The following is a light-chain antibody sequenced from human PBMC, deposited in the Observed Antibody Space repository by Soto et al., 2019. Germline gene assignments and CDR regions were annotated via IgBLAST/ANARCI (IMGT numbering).Light chain of an antibody. CDR2: LNSDGSH. Sequence: QPVLTQSPSASASLGASVKLTCTLSSGHSSYAIAWHQQQPEKGPRYFMKLNSDGSHSQGDGIPDRFSGSSSVAERYLTISRLQSEDEADYYCQTWGTGIQGVFGGGTKDTVL. CDR1: SGHSSYA. J-gene: IGLJ2*01. CDR3: QTWGTGIQGV. V-gene: IGLV4-69*01.